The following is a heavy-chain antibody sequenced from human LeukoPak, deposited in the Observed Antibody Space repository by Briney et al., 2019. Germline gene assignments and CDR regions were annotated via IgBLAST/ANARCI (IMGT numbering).Heavy chain of an antibody. CDR1: GGTFSSYA. V-gene: IGHV1-69*06. J-gene: IGHJ5*02. D-gene: IGHD3-10*01. CDR3: ARDGYYGSGSPQFDP. Sequence: ASVKVSCKASGGTFSSYAISCVRQAPGQGLEWMGGIIPIFGTANYAQKFQGRVTITADKSTSTAYMELSSLRSEDTAVYYCARDGYYGSGSPQFDPWGQGTLVTVSS. CDR2: IIPIFGTA.